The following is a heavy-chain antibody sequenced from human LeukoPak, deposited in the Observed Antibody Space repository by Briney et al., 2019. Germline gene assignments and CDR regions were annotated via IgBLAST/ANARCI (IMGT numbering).Heavy chain of an antibody. CDR3: ATPNRYNWNDAPFDY. CDR1: GFTFSNAW. CDR2: IKGKTDGGTI. D-gene: IGHD1-1*01. J-gene: IGHJ4*02. Sequence: GGSLRLSCAASGFTFSNAWMNWVRQAPGKGLEWVGRIKGKTDGGTIDYAAPVKGRSTILRDDSKNTLYLQMNSLRAEDTAVYYCATPNRYNWNDAPFDYWGQGTLVTVSS. V-gene: IGHV3-15*01.